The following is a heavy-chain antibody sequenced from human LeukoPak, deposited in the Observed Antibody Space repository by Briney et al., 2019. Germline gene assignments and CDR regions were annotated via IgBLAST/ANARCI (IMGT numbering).Heavy chain of an antibody. J-gene: IGHJ4*02. CDR1: SGSIGGYY. CDR3: ARDFTAESNGYYDF. V-gene: IGHV4-4*07. D-gene: IGHD3-22*01. CDR2: IYSSGST. Sequence: SETLSLTCTVSSGSIGGYYWNWFRQPAGKGLEWIGRIYSSGSTNYNPSLKSRVAISINTSKSHFSLKLGSVTAADTAMYYCARDFTAESNGYYDFWGQGTLVTVSS.